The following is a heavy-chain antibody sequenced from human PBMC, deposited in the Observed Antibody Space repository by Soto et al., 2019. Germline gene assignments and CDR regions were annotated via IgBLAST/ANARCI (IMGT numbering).Heavy chain of an antibody. J-gene: IGHJ4*02. Sequence: GVSLRLSCAPSGFTFRSYPMSWVRQAPGKGLEWVSAISGSGGSTYYADSVKGRFTISRDNSKNTLYLQMNSLRAEDTAVYYCAKDLRYSSSWYNLDYWGQGT. V-gene: IGHV3-23*01. CDR3: AKDLRYSSSWYNLDY. CDR1: GFTFRSYP. D-gene: IGHD6-13*01. CDR2: ISGSGGST.